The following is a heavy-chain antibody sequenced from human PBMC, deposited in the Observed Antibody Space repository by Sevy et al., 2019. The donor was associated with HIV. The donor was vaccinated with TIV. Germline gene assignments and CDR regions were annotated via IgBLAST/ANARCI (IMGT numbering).Heavy chain of an antibody. Sequence: GGSLRLSCTASGFTFRSYAMYWVRQAPGKGLEWVAVITIDGNNEDYAYSVKGRFTFSRNSSKNTLYLQMNSLRAEDTAVYYCASQYYGSTGYYYPLDYWGQGTLVTVSS. J-gene: IGHJ4*02. CDR1: GFTFRSYA. CDR2: ITIDGNNE. CDR3: ASQYYGSTGYYYPLDY. V-gene: IGHV3-30*04. D-gene: IGHD3-22*01.